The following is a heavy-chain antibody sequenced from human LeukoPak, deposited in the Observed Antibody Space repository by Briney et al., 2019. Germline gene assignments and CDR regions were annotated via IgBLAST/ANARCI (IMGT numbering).Heavy chain of an antibody. CDR1: GGTFSSYA. D-gene: IGHD5-18*01. CDR3: ARDRGWAGYTYGFYY. V-gene: IGHV1-69*13. CDR2: IIPIFGTA. J-gene: IGHJ4*02. Sequence: ASVKVSRKASGGTFSSYAISWVRQAPGQGLEWMGGIIPIFGTANYAQKFQGRVTITADESTSTAYMELSSLRSEDTAVYYCARDRGWAGYTYGFYYWGQGTLVTVSS.